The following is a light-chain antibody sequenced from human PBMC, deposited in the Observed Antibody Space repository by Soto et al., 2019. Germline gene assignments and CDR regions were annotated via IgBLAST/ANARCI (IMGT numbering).Light chain of an antibody. CDR1: SPNIGNNY. CDR2: DNN. J-gene: IGLJ2*01. Sequence: QSVLTQPPSVSAAPGQKITISCSGSSPNIGNNYVSWYQQLPGTAPKHLIYDNNKRPSGIPDRFSGSKSGTSATLGITGLQTGDEADYYCGTWDSRLSAVVFGGGTKLTVL. CDR3: GTWDSRLSAVV. V-gene: IGLV1-51*01.